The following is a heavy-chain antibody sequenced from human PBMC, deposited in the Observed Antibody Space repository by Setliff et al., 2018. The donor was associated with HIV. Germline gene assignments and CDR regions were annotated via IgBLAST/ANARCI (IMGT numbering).Heavy chain of an antibody. Sequence: SETLSLTCTVSGGSISSGYYYWSWIRQHPGKGLEWIGYIHHSGSTFYNPSLKSRLIMSVDTSKSQFSLRLSSVTAADTAVYYCASGRVRQSRKFGGVIVLPPFDYWGQGTLVTVSS. CDR1: GGSISSGYYY. J-gene: IGHJ4*02. D-gene: IGHD3-16*02. CDR2: IHHSGST. V-gene: IGHV4-31*03. CDR3: ASGRVRQSRKFGGVIVLPPFDY.